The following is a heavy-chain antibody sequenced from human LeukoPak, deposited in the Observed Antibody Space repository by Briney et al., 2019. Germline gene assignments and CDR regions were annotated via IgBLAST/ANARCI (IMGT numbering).Heavy chain of an antibody. J-gene: IGHJ4*02. CDR3: ARDRLGYCSSTSCFGFDY. D-gene: IGHD2-2*01. CDR1: GGTFSSYT. CDR2: IIPILGIA. V-gene: IGHV1-69*04. Sequence: SVKVSCKASGGTFSSYTITWVRQAPGQGLEWMGRIIPILGIANYAQKFQGRVTITADKSTSTAYMELSSLRSEDTAVYYCARDRLGYCSSTSCFGFDYWGQGTLVTVSS.